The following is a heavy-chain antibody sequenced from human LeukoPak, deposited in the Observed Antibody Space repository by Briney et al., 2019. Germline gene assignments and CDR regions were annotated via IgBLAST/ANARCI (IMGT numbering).Heavy chain of an antibody. J-gene: IGHJ3*02. V-gene: IGHV3-43*02. CDR1: GFSFDDYP. CDR3: AKEIDTLGTNAFDI. CDR2: INEDGGKT. D-gene: IGHD2-15*01. Sequence: GVSLRLSCAASGFSFDDYPMHWVRQAPGKGLEGVSLINEDGGKTFYADSVRGRFTISRDNSKNSLYLQMNSLRTEDTALYYCAKEIDTLGTNAFDIWGQGTIVTVSS.